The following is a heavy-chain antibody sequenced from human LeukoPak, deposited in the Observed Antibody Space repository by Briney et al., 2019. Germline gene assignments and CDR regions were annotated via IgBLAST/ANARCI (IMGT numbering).Heavy chain of an antibody. Sequence: SQTLSLTCTVSGGSISSGGYYWSWIRQHPGKGLEWIGYIYYSGSTYYNPSLKSRVTISVDTSKNQFSLKLSSVTAADTAVYYCARGAAVAGTYWYFDLWGRGTLVTVSS. D-gene: IGHD6-19*01. CDR1: GGSISSGGYY. V-gene: IGHV4-31*03. J-gene: IGHJ2*01. CDR2: IYYSGST. CDR3: ARGAAVAGTYWYFDL.